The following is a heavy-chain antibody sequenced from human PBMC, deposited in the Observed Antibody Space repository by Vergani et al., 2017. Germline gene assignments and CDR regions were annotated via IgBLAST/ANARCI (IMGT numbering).Heavy chain of an antibody. CDR3: ARVTGGSGGYYVG. CDR1: GDSSNNDDYY. Sequence: QLQLQQSGPGLVQPSQTLSLTCIVSGDSSNNDDYYWSWIRQPPGKGLEWIGYSYYSGSTYQNPSLESRLTMSLDTSRTQFSLNLISVTAGDTAVYYCARVTGGSGGYYVGWGQGTPVTVSS. CDR2: SYYSGST. D-gene: IGHD3-22*01. V-gene: IGHV4-30-4*08. J-gene: IGHJ4*02.